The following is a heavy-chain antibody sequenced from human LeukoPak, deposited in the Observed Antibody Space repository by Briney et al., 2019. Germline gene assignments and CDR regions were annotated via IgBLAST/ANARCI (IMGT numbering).Heavy chain of an antibody. D-gene: IGHD1-26*01. CDR3: AKDHSGSYFSFDY. V-gene: IGHV3-11*01. CDR2: ISSSGSTI. J-gene: IGHJ4*02. Sequence: PGGSLRLSCAASGFTFSDYYMSWIRQAPGKGLEWVSYISSSGSTIYYADSVKGRFTISRDNSKNTLYLQMNSPRAEDTAVYYCAKDHSGSYFSFDYWGQGTLVTVSS. CDR1: GFTFSDYY.